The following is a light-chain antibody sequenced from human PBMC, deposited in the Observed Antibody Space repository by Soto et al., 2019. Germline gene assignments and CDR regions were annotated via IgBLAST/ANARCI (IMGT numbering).Light chain of an antibody. CDR2: AAS. CDR3: QQSYSIPEA. J-gene: IGKJ1*01. Sequence: DIQMTQSPSSLSASVGDRVTITCRASQSISRYLNWYQRKPGKAPKLLIYAASYLQSGVPSRFSGSGSGTDFTLTISTLQHEDFATYYCQQSYSIPEAFGQGTKVEIK. CDR1: QSISRY. V-gene: IGKV1-39*01.